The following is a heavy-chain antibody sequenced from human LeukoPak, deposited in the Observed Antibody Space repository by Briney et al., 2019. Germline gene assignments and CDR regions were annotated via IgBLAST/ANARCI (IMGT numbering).Heavy chain of an antibody. CDR3: AGLGPDAFDI. CDR2: IYYSGST. V-gene: IGHV4-59*08. Sequence: SETLTLTCTVSGGSISSYYWSWIRQPPGKGLEWIGYIYYSGSTNYNPSLKSRVTISVDTSKNQFSLKPSSVTAADTAVYYCAGLGPDAFDIWGQGTMVTVSS. D-gene: IGHD7-27*01. CDR1: GGSISSYY. J-gene: IGHJ3*02.